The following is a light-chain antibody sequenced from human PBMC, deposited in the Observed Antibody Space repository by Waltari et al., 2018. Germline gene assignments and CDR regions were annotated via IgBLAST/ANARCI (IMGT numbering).Light chain of an antibody. CDR3: QQRSDWPPH. Sequence: EIVLTQSPATLSLSPGERATLSCRASQSVSSYLGWYQQTPGQAPRLLIYDASHRATGIPARFSGSGSGTDFTLTISSLEPEDCAVYYCQQRSDWPPHFGQGTRLEMK. CDR2: DAS. CDR1: QSVSSY. V-gene: IGKV3-11*01. J-gene: IGKJ5*01.